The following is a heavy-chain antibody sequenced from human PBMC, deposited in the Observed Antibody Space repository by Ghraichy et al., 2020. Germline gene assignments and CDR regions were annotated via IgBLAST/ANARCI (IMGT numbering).Heavy chain of an antibody. CDR1: GFTLSSYG. CDR3: ARGMTTVTAAVMDV. D-gene: IGHD4-11*01. Sequence: GGSLRLSCAASGFTLSSYGMHWVRQAPGKGLEWVAVIWYDGSNKNHADSVKGRFTITRDNSKNTLYLQMNSLRAEDTAVYYCARGMTTVTAAVMDVWGQGTTVTVSS. J-gene: IGHJ6*02. CDR2: IWYDGSNK. V-gene: IGHV3-33*01.